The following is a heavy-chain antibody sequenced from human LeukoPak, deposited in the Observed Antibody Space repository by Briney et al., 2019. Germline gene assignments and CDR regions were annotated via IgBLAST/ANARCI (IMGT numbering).Heavy chain of an antibody. CDR3: AREGPSSYSGAWNDWFLDL. J-gene: IGHJ2*01. CDR1: EFTFRTYD. V-gene: IGHV3-13*01. Sequence: PGGSLRLSCVVSEFTFRTYDMHWVRQAPGKGLEWVSAIGLADDTYYAASVKGRFTISRENAKNSLYLQMKSLTAGDTAVYYCAREGPSSYSGAWNDWFLDLWGRGTLVTVSS. CDR2: IGLADDT. D-gene: IGHD1-1*01.